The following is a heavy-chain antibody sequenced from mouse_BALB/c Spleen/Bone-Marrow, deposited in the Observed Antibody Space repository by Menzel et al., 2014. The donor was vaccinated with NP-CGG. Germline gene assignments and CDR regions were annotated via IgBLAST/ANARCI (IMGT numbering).Heavy chain of an antibody. CDR1: GYTFTSYW. Sequence: VKLVESGAELVKPGASVKLSCKTSGYTFTSYWIQWVKQRPGQGLGWIGEIFPGTGTTYYNEKFKDKATLTIDTSSSTAHMQLSSLTSEDSAVYFCARKGISTVIATAYYFDYWGQGSTLTVSS. CDR2: IFPGTGTT. D-gene: IGHD2-4*01. J-gene: IGHJ2*01. V-gene: IGHV1S132*01. CDR3: ARKGISTVIATAYYFDY.